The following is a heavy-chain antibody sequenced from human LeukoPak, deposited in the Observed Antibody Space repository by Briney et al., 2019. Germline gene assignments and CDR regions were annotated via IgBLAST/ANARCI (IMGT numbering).Heavy chain of an antibody. CDR2: ISGSSSYI. Sequence: PGGSLRLSCAASGFTFSSYSMNWVRQAPGKGLEWVSSISGSSSYIYYADSVKGRFTISRDNVKNSLYLQMNSLRAEDTAVYYCARDYTTYCSSTSCYSGNGMDVWGQGTTVTVSS. V-gene: IGHV3-21*01. J-gene: IGHJ6*02. CDR1: GFTFSSYS. CDR3: ARDYTTYCSSTSCYSGNGMDV. D-gene: IGHD2-2*01.